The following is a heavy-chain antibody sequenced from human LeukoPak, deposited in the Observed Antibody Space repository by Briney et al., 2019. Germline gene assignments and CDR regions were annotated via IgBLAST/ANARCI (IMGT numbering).Heavy chain of an antibody. D-gene: IGHD3-10*01. CDR2: IYYSGST. CDR1: GGSISSYY. Sequence: SETLSLTCTVSGGSISSYYWSWIRQPPGKGLEWIGYIYYSGSTNYNPSLKSRVTISVDTSKNQFSLKLSSVTAADTAVYYCARGRYGSGSYGIDPWGQGTLVTVSS. J-gene: IGHJ5*02. V-gene: IGHV4-59*01. CDR3: ARGRYGSGSYGIDP.